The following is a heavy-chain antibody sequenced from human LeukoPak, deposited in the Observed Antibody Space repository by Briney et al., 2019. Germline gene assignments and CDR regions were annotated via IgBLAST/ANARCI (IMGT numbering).Heavy chain of an antibody. CDR2: ISSSSSYI. D-gene: IGHD4-17*01. CDR3: ARESDYGDYFDY. J-gene: IGHJ4*02. CDR1: GFTFSSYS. V-gene: IGHV3-21*01. Sequence: GGSLRLSCAASGFTFSSYSMIWVRQAPGKGLEWVSSISSSSSYIYYADSVKGRFTISRDNAKNSLYLQMNSLRAEDTAVYYCARESDYGDYFDYWGQGTLVTVSS.